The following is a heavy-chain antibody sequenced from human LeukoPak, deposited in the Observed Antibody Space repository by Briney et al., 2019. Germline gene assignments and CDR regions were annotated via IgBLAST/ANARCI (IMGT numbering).Heavy chain of an antibody. J-gene: IGHJ6*02. V-gene: IGHV1-69*04. CDR1: GGTFISYA. CDR2: IIPILGIA. CDR3: GCQTPYYYYGMDV. Sequence: SVKVSCKASGGTFISYAISWGRQAPGQGLEWMGRIIPILGIANYAQKFQGRVTIAADKSTSTAYMELSSLRSEDTAVYYCGCQTPYYYYGMDVWGQGTTVTVSS.